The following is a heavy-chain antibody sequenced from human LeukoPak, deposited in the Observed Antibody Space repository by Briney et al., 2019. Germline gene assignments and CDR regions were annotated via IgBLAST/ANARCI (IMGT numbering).Heavy chain of an antibody. J-gene: IGHJ1*01. CDR1: GFTFSSYW. CDR2: IKSDGST. Sequence: GGSLRLSCAASGFTFSSYWMHWVRQAPGKGLVWVSRIKSDGSTNYADSVKGRFTISRDNTKNTVSLQMNSLRAEDTGVYYCARAPSEIGGYYPEYFRHWGQGTLVTVSS. CDR3: ARAPSEIGGYYPEYFRH. V-gene: IGHV3-74*01. D-gene: IGHD3-22*01.